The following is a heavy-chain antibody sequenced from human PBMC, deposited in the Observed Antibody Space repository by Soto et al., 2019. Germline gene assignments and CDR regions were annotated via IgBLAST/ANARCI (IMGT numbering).Heavy chain of an antibody. CDR2: IWYDGSKK. J-gene: IGHJ4*02. D-gene: IGHD6-19*01. Sequence: GGSLRLSCAASEFTFSSYGMHWVRQAPGKGLEWVAVIWYDGSKKYYADSVKGRFTISRDNSKNMLYLQMNSLRAEDTVVYYCARYNSGRSYYWGQGTLVTVSS. CDR1: EFTFSSYG. V-gene: IGHV3-33*01. CDR3: ARYNSGRSYY.